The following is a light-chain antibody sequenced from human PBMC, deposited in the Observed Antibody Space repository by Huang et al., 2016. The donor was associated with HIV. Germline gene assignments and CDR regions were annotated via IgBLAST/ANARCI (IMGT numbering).Light chain of an antibody. CDR3: MQSLQSLT. V-gene: IGKV2-28*01. CDR2: MAS. J-gene: IGKJ4*01. CDR1: QSLVHDNGYSY. Sequence: DIVMTQSPLSLPVTLGEPASISCRSSQSLVHDNGYSYLDWYLQKPGQSPQVLIYMASVRAPGIPDRFSGGGSGTNFTLEINRVDAEDVGTYYCMQSLQSLTFGGGTRLEIK.